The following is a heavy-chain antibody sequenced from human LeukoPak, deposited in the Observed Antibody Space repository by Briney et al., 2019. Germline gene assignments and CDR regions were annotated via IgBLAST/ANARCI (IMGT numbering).Heavy chain of an antibody. D-gene: IGHD6-6*01. CDR1: GFTVSSNY. V-gene: IGHV3-53*01. Sequence: GGSLRLSCAASGFTVSSNYMSWVRQAPGKGLEWVSVIYSGDSTYYADSVKGRFTISRDNSKNTLYLQMNSLRAEDTAVYYCAKDGTYSSSDEFDYWGQGTLVTVSS. J-gene: IGHJ4*02. CDR3: AKDGTYSSSDEFDY. CDR2: IYSGDST.